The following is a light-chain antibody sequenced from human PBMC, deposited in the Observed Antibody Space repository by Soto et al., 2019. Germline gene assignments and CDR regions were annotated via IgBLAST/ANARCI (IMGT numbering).Light chain of an antibody. CDR1: QSVSGW. Sequence: DIQMTQSPSTLSASGGDTVTVTCRASQSVSGWLSWYQQKPGGAPKLLIYDASALPRGVPSRFSGSGSGTKFTLTIASLQPDDFATYYCQQYETFSGTFGPGTKVDIK. CDR2: DAS. CDR3: QQYETFSGT. V-gene: IGKV1-5*01. J-gene: IGKJ1*01.